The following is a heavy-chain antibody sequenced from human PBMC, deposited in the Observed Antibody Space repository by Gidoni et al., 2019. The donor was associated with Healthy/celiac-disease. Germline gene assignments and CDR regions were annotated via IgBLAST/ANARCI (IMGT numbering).Heavy chain of an antibody. CDR3: ARHQALIPYYDSSGYPIGRHWYFDL. Sequence: QVQLQESGPGLVKPSETLSLTCTVSGGPISSYYWSWTRQPPGKGLEWIGYIYSSGSTNYNPSLKSRVTISVDTSKNQFSLKLSSVTAADTAVYYCARHQALIPYYDSSGYPIGRHWYFDLWGRGTLVTVSS. CDR1: GGPISSYY. J-gene: IGHJ2*01. D-gene: IGHD3-22*01. CDR2: IYSSGST. V-gene: IGHV4-59*08.